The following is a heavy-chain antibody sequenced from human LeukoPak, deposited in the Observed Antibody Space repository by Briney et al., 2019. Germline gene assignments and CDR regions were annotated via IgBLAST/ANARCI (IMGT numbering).Heavy chain of an antibody. J-gene: IGHJ4*02. CDR3: ARDAQGGASYYFDY. CDR1: GFTFSSYA. CDR2: ISYDGSNK. Sequence: GGSLRLSCAASGFTFSSYAMHWVRQAPGKGLERVAVISYDGSNKYYADSVKGRFTISRDNSKNTLYLQMNSLRAEDTAVYYCARDAQGGASYYFDYWGQGTLVTVSS. V-gene: IGHV3-30-3*01. D-gene: IGHD1-26*01.